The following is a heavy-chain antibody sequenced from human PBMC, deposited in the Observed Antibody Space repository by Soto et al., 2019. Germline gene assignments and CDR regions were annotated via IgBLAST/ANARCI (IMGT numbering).Heavy chain of an antibody. V-gene: IGHV3-30*18. CDR1: GFTFNTYG. CDR3: AKDGGSYNWNTWYSFDS. CDR2: ISYDRSNK. D-gene: IGHD1-20*01. Sequence: GGSLRLSCAASGFTFNTYGMHWVRQAPGKGLEWLAVISYDRSNKFYADSVKGRFTISRDNSKNTLNLQMNSLRAEDTAVYYCAKDGGSYNWNTWYSFDSWGQGTLVTVSS. J-gene: IGHJ4*02.